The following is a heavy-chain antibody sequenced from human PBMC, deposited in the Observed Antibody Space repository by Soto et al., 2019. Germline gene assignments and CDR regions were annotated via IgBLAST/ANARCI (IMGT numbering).Heavy chain of an antibody. CDR1: GYTLTGFS. J-gene: IGHJ6*02. V-gene: IGHV1-18*01. D-gene: IGHD3-22*01. Sequence: ASVKVSCKVSGYTLTGFSMSWVRQAPGKGLEWMGGFGPYDGNTNYAQKLQGRVTMTTDTSTSTAYMELRSLRSDDTAVYYCARENPYDYDSSGYPGSYYYYYYGMDVWGQGTTVTVSS. CDR2: FGPYDGNT. CDR3: ARENPYDYDSSGYPGSYYYYYYGMDV.